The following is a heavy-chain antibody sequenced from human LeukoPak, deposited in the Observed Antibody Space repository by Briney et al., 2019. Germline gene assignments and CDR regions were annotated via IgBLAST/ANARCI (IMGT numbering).Heavy chain of an antibody. CDR3: ARAYILTGYHMDV. J-gene: IGHJ6*02. V-gene: IGHV3-13*04. D-gene: IGHD3-9*01. CDR2: IGTTGDT. CDR1: GFPFSGYD. Sequence: GGSLRLSCAASGFPFSGYDMHWVRQTTGEGLEWVSAIGTTGDTYYAGSVKGRFTISRENGKNPLHLQMNSLRTGDTAVYYCARAYILTGYHMDVWGRGTTVTVSS.